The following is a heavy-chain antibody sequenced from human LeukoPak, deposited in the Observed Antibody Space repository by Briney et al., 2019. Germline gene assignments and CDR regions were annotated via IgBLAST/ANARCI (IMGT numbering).Heavy chain of an antibody. Sequence: ASVKVSCKASGYTFTGYYMHWVRQAPGQGLEWMGWINPNSGGTNYAQKFQGRVTMTTDTSTSTAYMEVRSLRSVDTAVYYCAREDWDDSSAYDSNTRGYGMDVWGQGTTVTVSS. D-gene: IGHD3-22*01. V-gene: IGHV1-2*02. J-gene: IGHJ6*02. CDR2: INPNSGGT. CDR1: GYTFTGYY. CDR3: AREDWDDSSAYDSNTRGYGMDV.